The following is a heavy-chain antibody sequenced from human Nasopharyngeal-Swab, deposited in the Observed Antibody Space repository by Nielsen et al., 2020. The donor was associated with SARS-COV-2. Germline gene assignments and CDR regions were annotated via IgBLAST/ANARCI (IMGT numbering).Heavy chain of an antibody. V-gene: IGHV4-59*01. Sequence: SETLSLTYTVSGGSISSYYWSWIRQPPGEGLEWIGYIYYSGSTNYNPSLKSRVTISVDTSKNQFSLKLSSVTAADTAVYYCARGFEYGSGSYYRTYYYYYMDVWGKGITVTVSS. CDR1: GGSISSYY. J-gene: IGHJ6*03. CDR3: ARGFEYGSGSYYRTYYYYYMDV. D-gene: IGHD3-10*01. CDR2: IYYSGST.